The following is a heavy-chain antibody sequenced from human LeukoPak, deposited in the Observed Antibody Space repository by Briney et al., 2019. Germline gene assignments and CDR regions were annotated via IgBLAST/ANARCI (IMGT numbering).Heavy chain of an antibody. Sequence: GGSLRLSCAASGFTFSGSAMHWVRQASGKGLEWVGRIRSKANNYATAYAASVKGRFTISRDDSKNTAFLQMNSLKTEDTAVYYCTRFNQEPYGMDVWGRGTTVTVSS. V-gene: IGHV3-73*01. CDR1: GFTFSGSA. D-gene: IGHD1-14*01. CDR3: TRFNQEPYGMDV. CDR2: IRSKANNYAT. J-gene: IGHJ6*02.